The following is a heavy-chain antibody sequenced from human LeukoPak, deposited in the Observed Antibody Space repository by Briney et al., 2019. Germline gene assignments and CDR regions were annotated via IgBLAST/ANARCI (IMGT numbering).Heavy chain of an antibody. CDR3: ARVYDSSGYDTGIDY. V-gene: IGHV3-23*01. CDR2: ISGSGGST. Sequence: PGGSLRLSCAASGFTFSSYAMSWGRQAPGEGLEWVSAISGSGGSTYYADSVKGRFTISRDNAKNSLYLHMNSLRAEDTAVYYCARVYDSSGYDTGIDYWGQGTLVTVSS. J-gene: IGHJ4*02. D-gene: IGHD3-22*01. CDR1: GFTFSSYA.